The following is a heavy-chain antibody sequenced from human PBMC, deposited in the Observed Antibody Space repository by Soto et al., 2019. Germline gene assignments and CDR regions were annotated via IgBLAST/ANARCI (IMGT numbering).Heavy chain of an antibody. CDR2: ISGTGVPT. CDR1: VFDFSSYA. CDR3: AKSFCSSSSCFFLWVDP. V-gene: IGHV3-23*01. Sequence: PWWSLRLSCAASVFDFSSYAMSWFRQAPGKRLECISLISGTGVPTLYAESVKGRFSVSRDNSKDTLFLEMNNLGVDDTAMYYCAKSFCSSSSCFFLWVDPWGPGTLVTVSS. D-gene: IGHD2-2*01. J-gene: IGHJ5*02.